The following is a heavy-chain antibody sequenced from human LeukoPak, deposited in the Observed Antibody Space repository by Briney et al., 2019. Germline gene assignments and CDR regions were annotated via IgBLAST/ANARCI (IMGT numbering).Heavy chain of an antibody. CDR3: AEHGITMIGGV. CDR2: ISSSGSTI. D-gene: IGHD3-10*02. V-gene: IGHV3-48*03. J-gene: IGHJ6*04. Sequence: GGSLRLSCAASGFTFSSYEMHWVRQAPGKGLEWVSYISSSGSTIYYADSVKGRFTISRDNAKNSLYLQMNSLRAEDTAVYYCAEHGITMIGGVWGKGTTVTISS. CDR1: GFTFSSYE.